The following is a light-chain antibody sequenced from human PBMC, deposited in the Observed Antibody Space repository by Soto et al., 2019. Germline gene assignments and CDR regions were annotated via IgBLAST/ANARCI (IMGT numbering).Light chain of an antibody. Sequence: QSALTQPASVSGSPGQSITISCTGNSSDVGGYNYVSWYQQHPGKAPKLMIYDVSNRPSGVSNRFSGSKSGNTASLTISGLQAEDEADYYRSSYTSSSTMVFGGGTKLTLL. V-gene: IGLV2-14*01. CDR2: DVS. J-gene: IGLJ2*01. CDR3: SSYTSSSTMV. CDR1: SSDVGGYNY.